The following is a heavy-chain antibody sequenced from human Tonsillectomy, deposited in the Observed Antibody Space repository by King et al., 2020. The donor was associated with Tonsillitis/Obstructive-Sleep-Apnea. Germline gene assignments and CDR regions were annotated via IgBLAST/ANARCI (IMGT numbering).Heavy chain of an antibody. J-gene: IGHJ4*02. CDR3: ARVAVTGFSFDY. D-gene: IGHD6-19*01. CDR2: INHSGST. Sequence: VQLQQWGAGLLKPSETLSLTCAVYGVSFSGYYWSWIRQPPGKGLEWIGEINHSGSTNYNPSIKSRGTISVDTSENQFSLKLSSVTAADTAVYFCARVAVTGFSFDYWGQGTLVSVSS. V-gene: IGHV4-34*01. CDR1: GVSFSGYY.